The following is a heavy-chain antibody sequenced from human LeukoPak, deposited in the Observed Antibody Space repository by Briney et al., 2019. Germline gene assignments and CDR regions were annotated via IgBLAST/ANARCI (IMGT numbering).Heavy chain of an antibody. J-gene: IGHJ5*02. CDR2: IYYSGRT. D-gene: IGHD3-10*01. V-gene: IGHV4-39*01. Sequence: SETLSLTCTVSGDSISSSSDYWGWIRQPPGKGLEWIGSIYYSGRTYYNPSLKSRVTISADTSKNQFSLRLSSVTAADTAVYYCARHDDGAGSFYGHNNWFDPWGQGTLVTVSS. CDR3: ARHDDGAGSFYGHNNWFDP. CDR1: GDSISSSSDY.